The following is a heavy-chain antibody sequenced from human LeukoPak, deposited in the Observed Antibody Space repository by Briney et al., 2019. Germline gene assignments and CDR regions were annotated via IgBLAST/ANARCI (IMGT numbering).Heavy chain of an antibody. CDR2: IWYDGSNK. J-gene: IGHJ4*02. V-gene: IGHV3-33*01. Sequence: GGSLRLSCAASGFTFSSYGMHWVRQAPGKGLEWVAGIWYDGSNKYYADSVKGRFTISRENSKNTLYLQINSLRAEDTAVYYCARPREYYDSSGYSGFDYWGQGTLVTVSS. CDR3: ARPREYYDSSGYSGFDY. D-gene: IGHD3-22*01. CDR1: GFTFSSYG.